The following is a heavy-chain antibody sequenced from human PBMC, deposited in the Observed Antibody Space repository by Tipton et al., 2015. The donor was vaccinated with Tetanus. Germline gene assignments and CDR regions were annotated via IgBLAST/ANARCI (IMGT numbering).Heavy chain of an antibody. Sequence: SLRLSCTGSGFIFGDYAINWVRQAPGKGLEWVSLIRSRAYGGTTEYAASVQGRFNLSRDDSTGVAYLQMDSLKTEDTGVYYCTRDCPEPDCSLYFDLWGQGTLVTASS. J-gene: IGHJ4*02. CDR1: GFIFGDYA. V-gene: IGHV3-49*04. CDR3: TRDCPEPDCSLYFDL. CDR2: IRSRAYGGTT. D-gene: IGHD2-21*02.